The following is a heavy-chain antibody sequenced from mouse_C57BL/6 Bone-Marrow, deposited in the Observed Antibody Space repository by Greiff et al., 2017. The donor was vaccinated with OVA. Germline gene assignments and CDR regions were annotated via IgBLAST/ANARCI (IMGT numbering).Heavy chain of an antibody. CDR2: IRNKANGYTT. V-gene: IGHV7-3*01. J-gene: IGHJ4*01. Sequence: EVQVVESGGGLVQPGGSLSLSCAASGFTFTDYYMSWVRQPPGKALEWLGFIRNKANGYTTEYSASVKGRFTISRDNSQSILYLQMNALRAEDSATYYCARSVAYAMDYWGQGTSVTVSS. CDR3: ARSVAYAMDY. D-gene: IGHD1-1*01. CDR1: GFTFTDYY.